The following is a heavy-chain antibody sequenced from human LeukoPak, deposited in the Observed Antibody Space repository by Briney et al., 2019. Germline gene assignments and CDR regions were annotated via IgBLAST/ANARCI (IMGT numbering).Heavy chain of an antibody. V-gene: IGHV4-61*01. CDR2: VTCRGGT. D-gene: IGHD2-8*01. CDR1: GDSVCSGPYY. CDR3: ARDRTNGFFDY. Sequence: PSETLSLTCTASGDSVCSGPYYWSWIRQSPEKGLEWIGYVTCRGGTDYNSSLRSRVTISGDTSKNQFFLSVRSVTAADTAVYYCARDRTNGFFDYWGQGTLVTVSS. J-gene: IGHJ4*02.